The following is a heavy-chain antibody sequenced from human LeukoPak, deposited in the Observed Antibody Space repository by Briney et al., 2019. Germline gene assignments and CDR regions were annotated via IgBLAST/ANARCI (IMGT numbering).Heavy chain of an antibody. V-gene: IGHV4-59*01. CDR1: GCSISSYC. CDR3: ATLGYSSSWYYYFDY. CDR2: IYYSGST. Sequence: KPSETLSLTCTVSGCSISSYCWNWIRQPPGKGLEWIAYIYYSGSTNYNPALKSRVTISVDTSQNQFSLQLSSVTAADTAVYYCATLGYSSSWYYYFDYWGQGTLVTVSS. J-gene: IGHJ4*02. D-gene: IGHD6-13*01.